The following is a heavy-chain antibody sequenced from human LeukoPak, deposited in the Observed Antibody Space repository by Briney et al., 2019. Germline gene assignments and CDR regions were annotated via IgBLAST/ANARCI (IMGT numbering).Heavy chain of an antibody. CDR2: ISGGGGGA. V-gene: IGHV3-23*01. CDR3: ARETLRLLWFGELLSDYYYYGMDV. D-gene: IGHD3-10*01. CDR1: GFTFRNYA. J-gene: IGHJ6*02. Sequence: GGSLRLSCAASGFTFRNYAMSWVRQAPGKGLEWVSVISGGGGGAYYADSVKGRFTISRDNSKNTLYLQMNSLRAEDTAVYYCARETLRLLWFGELLSDYYYYGMDVWGQGTTVTVSS.